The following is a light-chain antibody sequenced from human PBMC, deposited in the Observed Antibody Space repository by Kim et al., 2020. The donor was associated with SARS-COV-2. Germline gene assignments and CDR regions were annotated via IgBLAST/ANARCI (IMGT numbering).Light chain of an antibody. CDR1: SLRSYY. J-gene: IGLJ3*02. V-gene: IGLV3-19*01. CDR2: GKN. Sequence: SSELTQDPTVSVALGQTVRITCQGDSLRSYYGSWYQQKPGQAPVLVIYGKNNRPSGIPDRFSGSSSGNTASLTITGAQAEDEADYYCNSRDSSGNHWVFG. CDR3: NSRDSSGNHWV.